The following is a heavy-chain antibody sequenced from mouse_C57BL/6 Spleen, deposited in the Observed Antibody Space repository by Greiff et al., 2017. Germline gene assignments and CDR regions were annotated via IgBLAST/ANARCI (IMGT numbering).Heavy chain of an antibody. V-gene: IGHV1-53*01. D-gene: IGHD2-1*01. CDR3: ASSGIYYGNFYYFDY. CDR2: INPSNGGT. CDR1: GYTFTSYW. J-gene: IGHJ2*01. Sequence: QVQLQQPGTELVKPGASVKLSCKASGYTFTSYWMHWVKQRPGPGLEWIGNINPSNGGTNYNEKFKSKATLTVAKSSSTAYMQLSSLTSEDSAVYYCASSGIYYGNFYYFDYWGQGTTLTVSS.